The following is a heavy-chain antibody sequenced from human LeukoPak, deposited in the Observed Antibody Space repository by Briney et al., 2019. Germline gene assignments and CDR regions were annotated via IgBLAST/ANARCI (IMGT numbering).Heavy chain of an antibody. V-gene: IGHV4-34*01. D-gene: IGHD6-13*01. CDR1: GGSFSGYY. CDR2: INHSGNT. CDR3: ASYSSSWYYYYYMDV. Sequence: SETLSLTCAVYGGSFSGYYWSWIRQPPGKGLEWIGEINHSGNTNYNPSLKSRVTISVDTSKNQFSLKLSSVTAAGTAVYYCASYSSSWYYYYYMDVWGKGTTVTVSS. J-gene: IGHJ6*03.